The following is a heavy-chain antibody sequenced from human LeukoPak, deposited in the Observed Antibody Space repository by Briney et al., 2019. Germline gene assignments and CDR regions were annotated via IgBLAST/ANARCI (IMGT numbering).Heavy chain of an antibody. Sequence: GGSLRLSCTASGFTFSKAWMSWVRQAPGKGLEWVGRFKSKSDGGTTDYAAPVKGRFIVSRDDSKNTLYLQMNSLRTEDTAVYFCTKDIGYFDYWGQGTLVTVSS. CDR3: TKDIGYFDY. CDR1: GFTFSKAW. V-gene: IGHV3-15*05. J-gene: IGHJ4*02. CDR2: FKSKSDGGTT.